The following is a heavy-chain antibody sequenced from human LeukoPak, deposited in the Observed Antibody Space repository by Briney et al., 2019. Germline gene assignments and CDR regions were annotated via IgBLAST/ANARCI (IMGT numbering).Heavy chain of an antibody. CDR1: GGSISSYY. D-gene: IGHD1-26*01. CDR3: ARHYGSYDY. Sequence: SSETLSLTCTVSGGSISSYYWSWIRQPPGKGLEWIGYIYYSGSTNYNPSLKSRVTISIDTSKNQFSLKLSSVTAADTAVYYCARHYGSYDYWGQGTLVTVSS. J-gene: IGHJ4*02. CDR2: IYYSGST. V-gene: IGHV4-59*08.